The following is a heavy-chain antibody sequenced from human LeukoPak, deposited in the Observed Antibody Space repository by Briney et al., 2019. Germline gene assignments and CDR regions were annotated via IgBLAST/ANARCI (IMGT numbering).Heavy chain of an antibody. CDR2: IIPIFGTA. CDR3: ARVNDSSGYYYGY. V-gene: IGHV1-69*05. Sequence: VASVKVSCKASGGTFSSYAISWVRQAAGQRLEWMGGIIPIFGTANYAQKFQGRVTITTDESTSTAYMELSSLRSEDTAVYYCARVNDSSGYYYGYWGQGTLVTVSS. J-gene: IGHJ4*02. D-gene: IGHD3-22*01. CDR1: GGTFSSYA.